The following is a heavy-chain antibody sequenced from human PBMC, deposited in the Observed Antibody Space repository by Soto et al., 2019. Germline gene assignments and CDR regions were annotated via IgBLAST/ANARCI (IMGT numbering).Heavy chain of an antibody. D-gene: IGHD6-6*01. CDR3: ARGVSMAGRPGFFHH. J-gene: IGHJ1*01. V-gene: IGHV1-69*06. CDR1: GENFRRDV. Sequence: QVQLVQSGAEVKKSGSSVKVSCKAPGENFRRDVISWVRQAPGQGHEWLGGITPMSGTTDYAQKFQGRVTISADKSTGTAYFELSSLTFDDTGVYYCARGVSMAGRPGFFHHWGQGSLVTVAS. CDR2: ITPMSGTT.